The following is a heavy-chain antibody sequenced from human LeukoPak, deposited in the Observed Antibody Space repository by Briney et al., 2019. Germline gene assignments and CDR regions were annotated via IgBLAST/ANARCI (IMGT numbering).Heavy chain of an antibody. D-gene: IGHD4-17*01. J-gene: IGHJ4*02. Sequence: GGSLRLSCATSGFTFNNNAMSWVRQAPGKGLEWVSAINGGGDATEYADSVKGRFTISRDNSKNTLYLQMNSLRPDDTAVYYCARADYGHYFDYWGQGTLVTVSS. CDR2: INGGGDAT. V-gene: IGHV3-23*01. CDR3: ARADYGHYFDY. CDR1: GFTFNNNA.